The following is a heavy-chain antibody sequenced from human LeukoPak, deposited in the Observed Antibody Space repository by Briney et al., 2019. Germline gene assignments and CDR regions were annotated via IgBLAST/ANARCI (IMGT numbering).Heavy chain of an antibody. CDR2: ISAYNGNA. D-gene: IGHD2-15*01. J-gene: IGHJ5*02. V-gene: IGHV1-18*01. CDR3: ARDSATPQRGPWFDP. Sequence: ASVKVSCKASGYTFTSYGISWVRQAPGQGLEWMGWISAYNGNANYAQKLQGRVTMTTDTSTSTAYMELRSLRSDDTAVYYCARDSATPQRGPWFDPWGQGTLVTVSS. CDR1: GYTFTSYG.